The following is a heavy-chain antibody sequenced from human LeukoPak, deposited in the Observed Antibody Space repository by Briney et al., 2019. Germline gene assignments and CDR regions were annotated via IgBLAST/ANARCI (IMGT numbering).Heavy chain of an antibody. Sequence: SETLSLTCTVSGGSISSYYWSWIRQPPGKGLEWIGYIYYSGNTNYNPSLKSRVTISGDTSKNQFSLKLSSVTAADTAVYYCARHTGSSGWHEDYWGQGTTVTVSS. J-gene: IGHJ4*02. V-gene: IGHV4-59*08. CDR2: IYYSGNT. CDR3: ARHTGSSGWHEDY. CDR1: GGSISSYY. D-gene: IGHD6-19*01.